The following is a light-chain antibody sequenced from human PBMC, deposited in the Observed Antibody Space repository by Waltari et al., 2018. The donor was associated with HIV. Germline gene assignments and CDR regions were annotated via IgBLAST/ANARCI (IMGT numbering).Light chain of an antibody. CDR3: QSFDTGLGVV. CDR1: NSNIGAGYA. V-gene: IGLV1-40*01. CDR2: TNA. J-gene: IGLJ2*01. Sequence: QSVLMHPPSVSGAPGQRVTISCTGNNSNIGAGYAVHWYQQLPGTAPKSLIYTNANRPSGVPDRFSGSKSGTSASLAITGLQAEDETDYYCQSFDTGLGVVFGGGTKVTVL.